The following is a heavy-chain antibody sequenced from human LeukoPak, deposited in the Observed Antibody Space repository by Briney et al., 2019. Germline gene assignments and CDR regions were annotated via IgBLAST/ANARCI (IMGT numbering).Heavy chain of an antibody. D-gene: IGHD3-10*01. Sequence: GGSLRLSCAASGFTYSSYAMSWVRQAPGKGLERVSAISGSGGSTYYADSVKGRFTISRDNSKNTLYLQMNSLRAEDTAVYYCAKPGAYGSGSYTENWGQGTLVTVSS. CDR2: ISGSGGST. CDR3: AKPGAYGSGSYTEN. CDR1: GFTYSSYA. V-gene: IGHV3-23*01. J-gene: IGHJ4*02.